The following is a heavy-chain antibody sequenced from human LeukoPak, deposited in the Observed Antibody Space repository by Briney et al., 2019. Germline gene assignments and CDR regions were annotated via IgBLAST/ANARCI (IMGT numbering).Heavy chain of an antibody. V-gene: IGHV3-9*01. CDR1: GFTFDDYA. CDR3: ARESFLTTVTTAPYYFDY. D-gene: IGHD4-17*01. Sequence: GGSLRLSCAASGFTFDDYAMHWVRQAPGKGLEWVSGISWNSGSIGYADSVKGRFTISRDNAKNSLYLQMNSLRAEDTAVYYCARESFLTTVTTAPYYFDYWGQGTLVTVSS. CDR2: ISWNSGSI. J-gene: IGHJ4*02.